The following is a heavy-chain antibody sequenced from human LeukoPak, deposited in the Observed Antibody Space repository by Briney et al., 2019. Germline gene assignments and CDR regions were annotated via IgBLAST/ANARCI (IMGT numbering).Heavy chain of an antibody. Sequence: ASVKVSCKASGGTFSSYAISWVRQAPGQGLEWMGGIIPILGTANYAQKFQGRVTITTDESTSTAYMELSSLRSEDTAVYYCARDLTGTNWLDPWGQGTLVTVSS. CDR1: GGTFSSYA. CDR2: IIPILGTA. CDR3: ARDLTGTNWLDP. V-gene: IGHV1-69*05. D-gene: IGHD1-7*01. J-gene: IGHJ5*02.